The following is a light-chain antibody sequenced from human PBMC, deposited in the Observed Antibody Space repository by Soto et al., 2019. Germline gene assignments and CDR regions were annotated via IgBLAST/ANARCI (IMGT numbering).Light chain of an antibody. J-gene: IGLJ1*01. CDR2: GND. Sequence: QSVLTQPPSVSGAAGQSVTISCSGSRSNIGAGFDVHWYQQFPGGAPKCLIFGNDNRPAGVPKRFSGSRSGSSASLAIAGLQPEDEAFYYCQAYDGGLRGSVFGTGTKLTVL. CDR1: RSNIGAGFD. CDR3: QAYDGGLRGSV. V-gene: IGLV1-40*01.